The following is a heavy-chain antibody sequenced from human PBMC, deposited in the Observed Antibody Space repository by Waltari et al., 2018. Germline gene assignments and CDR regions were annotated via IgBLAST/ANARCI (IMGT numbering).Heavy chain of an antibody. CDR3: ARLDYYGSGSYNRPDY. CDR2: IYYSGST. D-gene: IGHD3-10*01. V-gene: IGHV4-59*11. Sequence: QVQLQESGPGLVKPSETLSLTCTVSGGSISSHYWSWIRQPPGKGLEWIGYIYYSGSTNYNPSLKSRVTISVDTSKNQFSLKLSSVTAADTAVYYCARLDYYGSGSYNRPDYWGQGTLVTVSS. J-gene: IGHJ4*02. CDR1: GGSISSHY.